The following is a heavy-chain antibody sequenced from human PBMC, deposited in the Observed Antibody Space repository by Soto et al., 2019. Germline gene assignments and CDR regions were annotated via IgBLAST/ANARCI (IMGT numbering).Heavy chain of an antibody. CDR3: ARRRTIYSSGWHFDY. Sequence: QLQLQESGPGLVKPSETLSLTCTVSGGSISSSSYYWGWFRQPPGKGLEWIGSIYYRGSTYYNPSLKSRVTISVDTSKNQFSLKLSSVTAADPAVYYCARRRTIYSSGWHFDYWGQGTLVTVSS. CDR1: GGSISSSSYY. CDR2: IYYRGST. D-gene: IGHD6-19*01. J-gene: IGHJ4*02. V-gene: IGHV4-39*01.